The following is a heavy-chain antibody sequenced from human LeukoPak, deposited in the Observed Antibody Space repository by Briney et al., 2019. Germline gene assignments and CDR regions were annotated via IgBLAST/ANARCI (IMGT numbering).Heavy chain of an antibody. J-gene: IGHJ4*02. CDR3: AREGIDGSGYDLDY. D-gene: IGHD5-12*01. V-gene: IGHV3-23*01. CDR2: ISGSGGTT. CDR1: GFTFSSYA. Sequence: GGSLGLSCAASGFTFSSYAMSWVRQAPGKGLEWVSGISGSGGTTYYTDSVKGRFTISRDNSKNTLYLQVNSLRAEDTAVYYCAREGIDGSGYDLDYWGQGTLVTVSS.